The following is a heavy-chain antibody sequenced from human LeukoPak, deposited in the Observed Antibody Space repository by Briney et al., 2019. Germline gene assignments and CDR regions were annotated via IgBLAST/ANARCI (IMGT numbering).Heavy chain of an antibody. D-gene: IGHD2-2*01. CDR2: IKEDGSGK. CDR3: ARGGAPYCRSTSCYEDWFDP. CDR1: GFTFSSYW. Sequence: PGGSLRLSCAASGFTFSSYWMSWVRQAPGKGLEWVANIKEDGSGKYYVDSVKGRFTISRDNAKNSLYMQMNSLRAEDTAVYYCARGGAPYCRSTSCYEDWFDPWGQGTLVT. J-gene: IGHJ5*02. V-gene: IGHV3-7*05.